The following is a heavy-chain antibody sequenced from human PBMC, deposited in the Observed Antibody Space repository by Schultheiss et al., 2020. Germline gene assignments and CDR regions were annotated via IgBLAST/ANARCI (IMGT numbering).Heavy chain of an antibody. Sequence: SATLSLTCAVSGGSISSSNWWSWVRQPPGKGLEWIGEIYYSGSTYYNPSLKSRVTISVDRSKNQFSLKLSSVTAADTAVYYCARTLGYCSSTSCQNWFDPWGQGNLVTVSS. CDR2: IYYSGST. CDR1: GGSISSSNW. J-gene: IGHJ5*02. D-gene: IGHD2-2*01. V-gene: IGHV4-4*02. CDR3: ARTLGYCSSTSCQNWFDP.